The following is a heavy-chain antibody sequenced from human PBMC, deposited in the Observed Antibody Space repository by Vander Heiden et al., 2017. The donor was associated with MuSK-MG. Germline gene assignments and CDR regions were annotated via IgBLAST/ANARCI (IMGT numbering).Heavy chain of an antibody. Sequence: QVQLQESGPGLVKPSETLSLTCTVSGYSISSGYYWGWIRQPPGKGLEWIGSIYHSGSTYYNPSLKSRVTISVDTSKNQFSLKLSSVTAADTAVYYGARGGPGPLFDPWGQGTLVTVSS. J-gene: IGHJ5*02. V-gene: IGHV4-38-2*02. D-gene: IGHD6-25*01. CDR1: GYSISSGYY. CDR2: IYHSGST. CDR3: ARGGPGPLFDP.